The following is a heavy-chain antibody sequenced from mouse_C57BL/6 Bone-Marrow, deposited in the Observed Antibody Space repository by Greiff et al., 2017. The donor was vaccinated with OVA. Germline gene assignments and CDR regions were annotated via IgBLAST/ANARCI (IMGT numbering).Heavy chain of an antibody. CDR1: GYTFTSYG. J-gene: IGHJ4*01. V-gene: IGHV1-81*01. CDR2: IYPRSGNT. Sequence: VQLQESGAELARPGASVKLSCKASGYTFTSYGISWVKQRTGQGLEWIGEIYPRSGNTYYNEKFKGKATLTADKSSSTAYMELRSLTSEDSAVYFCARRGDGYYAMDYWGQGTSVTVSS. CDR3: ARRGDGYYAMDY. D-gene: IGHD2-3*01.